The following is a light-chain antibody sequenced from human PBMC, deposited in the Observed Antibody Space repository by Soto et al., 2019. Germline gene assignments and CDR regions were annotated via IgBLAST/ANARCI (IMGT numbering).Light chain of an antibody. J-gene: IGKJ1*01. V-gene: IGKV1-5*03. CDR3: QHYNNWPPAWT. CDR2: KAS. CDR1: QSISSW. Sequence: DSQMTQSPSSLSASVVDRVTITCLASQSISSWLAWYQQKPGKAPKLLIYKASTLKSGVPARFSGSGSGTEFTLTISSLQSEDFALYYCQHYNNWPPAWTFGQGTKVDIK.